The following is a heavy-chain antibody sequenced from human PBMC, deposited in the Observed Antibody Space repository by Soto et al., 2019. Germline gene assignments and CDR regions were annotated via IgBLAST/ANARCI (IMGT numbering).Heavy chain of an antibody. Sequence: QVQLVQPGGEVKKPGASVKVSCKASGDTVTKYGISWVRQAPGQGLEWLGWISFYNGHTNYALKFQDRITFTTDTSTSTASMELRILTSDDTAVYYCASATSIAVAGKETWGQGTLVTVSS. J-gene: IGHJ4*02. D-gene: IGHD6-19*01. CDR1: GDTVTKYG. CDR2: ISFYNGHT. CDR3: ASATSIAVAGKET. V-gene: IGHV1-18*01.